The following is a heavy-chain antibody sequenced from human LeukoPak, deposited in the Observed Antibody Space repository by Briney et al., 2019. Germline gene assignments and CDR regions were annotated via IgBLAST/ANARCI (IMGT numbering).Heavy chain of an antibody. CDR3: ARDSGSYSTTFHY. D-gene: IGHD1-26*01. CDR1: GYNLNSYG. J-gene: IGHJ4*02. CDR2: ISAYNGNT. Sequence: ASVKVSCKASGYNLNSYGITWVRQAPGQGLDGMGWISAYNGNTDYAQKFQGRVIMTTDTSTSTVYMELRSLRSDDTAIYYCARDSGSYSTTFHYWGPGTLVTVSS. V-gene: IGHV1-18*01.